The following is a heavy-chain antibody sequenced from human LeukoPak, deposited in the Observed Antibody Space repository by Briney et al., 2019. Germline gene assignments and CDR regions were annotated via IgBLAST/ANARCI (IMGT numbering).Heavy chain of an antibody. CDR1: GGSISSGSYY. Sequence: PSQTLSLTCTVSGGSISSGSYYWSWIRQPAGKGLEWIGRIYTSGSTNYNPSLKSRVTISVDTSKNQFSLKLSSVTAADTAVYYCARDNRGYSYGTGDWFDPWGQGTLVTVSS. V-gene: IGHV4-61*02. D-gene: IGHD5-18*01. J-gene: IGHJ5*02. CDR2: IYTSGST. CDR3: ARDNRGYSYGTGDWFDP.